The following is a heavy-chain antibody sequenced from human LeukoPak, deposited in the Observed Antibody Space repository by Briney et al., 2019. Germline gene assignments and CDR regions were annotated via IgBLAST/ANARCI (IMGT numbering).Heavy chain of an antibody. CDR1: GYTFTGYY. V-gene: IGHV1-2*02. D-gene: IGHD5-24*01. Sequence: ASVNVSCKASGYTFTGYYMHWVRQAPGQGLEGIGWINPNSGGTDYAQKFQGRVTMTRDTSISTAYMELSRLRSDDTAVYYCARDLSVGGYNNFDYWGQGTLVTVSS. CDR3: ARDLSVGGYNNFDY. J-gene: IGHJ4*02. CDR2: INPNSGGT.